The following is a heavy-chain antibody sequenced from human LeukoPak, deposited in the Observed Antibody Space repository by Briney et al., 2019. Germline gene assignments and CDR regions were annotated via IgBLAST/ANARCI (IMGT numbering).Heavy chain of an antibody. Sequence: SETLSLTCTVSGGSISSSSYYWGWIRQPPGKGLERIGSIYYSGSTYYNPSLKSRVTISVDTSKNQFSLKLSSVTAADTAVYYCARQGGSHYDFWSGPILYYFDYWGQGTLVTVSS. CDR1: GGSISSSSYY. D-gene: IGHD3-3*01. V-gene: IGHV4-39*01. J-gene: IGHJ4*02. CDR2: IYYSGST. CDR3: ARQGGSHYDFWSGPILYYFDY.